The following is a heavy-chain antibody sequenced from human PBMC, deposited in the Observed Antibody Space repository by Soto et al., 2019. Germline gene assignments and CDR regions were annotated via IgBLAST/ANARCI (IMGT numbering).Heavy chain of an antibody. D-gene: IGHD1-26*01. J-gene: IGHJ2*01. Sequence: QVQLVQSGAEVKKPGASVKVSCKASGYTFTSYAMHWVRQAPGQRLEWMGWINAGNGHTKYSQKFQGRVTITRDTSASTAYMELSSLRSEDTAVYYCARGGSLYWYFDLWGRGTLVTVSS. CDR2: INAGNGHT. V-gene: IGHV1-3*01. CDR1: GYTFTSYA. CDR3: ARGGSLYWYFDL.